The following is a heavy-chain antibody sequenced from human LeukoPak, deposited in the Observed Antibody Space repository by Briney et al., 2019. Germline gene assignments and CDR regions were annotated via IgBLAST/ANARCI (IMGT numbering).Heavy chain of an antibody. V-gene: IGHV1-69*13. D-gene: IGHD2-2*01. CDR3: ARGHCSSTSCYWGVYGMDV. CDR1: GGTFSSYA. J-gene: IGHJ6*02. Sequence: SVKVSCKASGGTFSSYAISWVRQAPGQGLEWMGGTIPIFGTANYAQKFQGRVTITADESTSTAYMELSSLRSEDTAVYYCARGHCSSTSCYWGVYGMDVWGQGTTVTVSS. CDR2: TIPIFGTA.